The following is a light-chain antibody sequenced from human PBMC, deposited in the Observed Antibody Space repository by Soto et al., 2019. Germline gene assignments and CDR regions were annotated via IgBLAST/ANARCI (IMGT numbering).Light chain of an antibody. CDR2: EVS. Sequence: QSVLTQPPSASGSPGQSVTISCTGTSSDVGGYNYVSWYQQHPGKAPKLMIYEVSKRPSGVPDRFSGSKSGNTASLTVSGLQDEDEADYYCSSYEGSNNYVFGTGTKLTVL. J-gene: IGLJ1*01. CDR1: SSDVGGYNY. CDR3: SSYEGSNNYV. V-gene: IGLV2-8*01.